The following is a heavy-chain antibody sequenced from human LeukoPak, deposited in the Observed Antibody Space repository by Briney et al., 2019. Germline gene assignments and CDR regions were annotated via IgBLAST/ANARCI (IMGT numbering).Heavy chain of an antibody. CDR1: GGSISIGSYY. Sequence: PSQTLSLTCTVSGGSISIGSYYCTWIRQPAGKGLEWIGHIYSSGATSYNPSLQSRVTISVDTSKHEFSLKLTSLTGADAAVYYCARTGGGVGWFGTIDSWGQGTLVTVSS. J-gene: IGHJ4*02. D-gene: IGHD1-14*01. V-gene: IGHV4-61*09. CDR3: ARTGGGVGWFGTIDS. CDR2: IYSSGAT.